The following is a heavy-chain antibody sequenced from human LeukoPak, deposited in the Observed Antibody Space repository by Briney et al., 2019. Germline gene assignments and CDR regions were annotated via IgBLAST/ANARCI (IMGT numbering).Heavy chain of an antibody. V-gene: IGHV4-34*01. J-gene: IGHJ4*02. CDR2: INHSGST. Sequence: SETLSLTCAVYGGSFSGYYWSWIRQPPGKGLEWIGEINHSGSTNYNPSLKSRVTMSVDTSKNQFSLKLSSVTAADTAVYYCARDTPYYDSSGYQTLFDYWGQGTLVTVSS. CDR1: GGSFSGYY. D-gene: IGHD3-22*01. CDR3: ARDTPYYDSSGYQTLFDY.